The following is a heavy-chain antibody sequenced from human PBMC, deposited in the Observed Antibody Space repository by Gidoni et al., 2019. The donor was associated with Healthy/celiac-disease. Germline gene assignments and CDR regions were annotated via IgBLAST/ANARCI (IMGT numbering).Heavy chain of an antibody. J-gene: IGHJ6*03. Sequence: EVQLLESGGGLVQPGGSLRLSCAASGFTFSSYAMSWVRQAPGKGLEWVSAISGSGGRTYYADSVKGRFTISRDNSKNTLYLQMNSLRAEDTAVYYCAKIPAMVWSRFYYMDVWGKGTTVTVSS. CDR2: ISGSGGRT. D-gene: IGHD3-3*01. V-gene: IGHV3-23*01. CDR1: GFTFSSYA. CDR3: AKIPAMVWSRFYYMDV.